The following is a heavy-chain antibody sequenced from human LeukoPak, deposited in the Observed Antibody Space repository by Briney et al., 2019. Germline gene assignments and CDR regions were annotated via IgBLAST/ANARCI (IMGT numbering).Heavy chain of an antibody. D-gene: IGHD2-2*02. CDR1: GGSIRSDY. CDR2: VYYTGST. Sequence: PSETLSLTCTVSGGSIRSDYWSWIRQPPGKGLEWIGHVYYTGSTNYNPSLESRVAISVDTSTDQFSLKMNSLTAADTAVYYCARGNTPYYFPNWGQGALVTVSS. V-gene: IGHV4-59*01. CDR3: ARGNTPYYFPN. J-gene: IGHJ4*02.